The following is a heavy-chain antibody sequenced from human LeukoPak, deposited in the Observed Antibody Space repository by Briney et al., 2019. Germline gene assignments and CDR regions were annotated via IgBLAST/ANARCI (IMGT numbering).Heavy chain of an antibody. J-gene: IGHJ4*02. CDR2: ISYDGRHE. Sequence: GRSLRLSCAASGFTFSNYAVPWVRQAPGKGLEWVAIISYDGRHEYYADSVKGRFTISRDTSKNTLYLQMSSLRPEDTAVYYCAKDMGPSGLGSGWPFDYWGQGTLVTVSS. CDR3: AKDMGPSGLGSGWPFDY. V-gene: IGHV3-30*18. CDR1: GFTFSNYA. D-gene: IGHD6-19*01.